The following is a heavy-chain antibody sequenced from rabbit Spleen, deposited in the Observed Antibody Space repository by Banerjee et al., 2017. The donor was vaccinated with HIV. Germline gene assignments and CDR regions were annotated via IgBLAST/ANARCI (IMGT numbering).Heavy chain of an antibody. J-gene: IGHJ6*01. CDR2: IYSASTGNT. D-gene: IGHD2-1*01. CDR1: EFSFSNTYF. V-gene: IGHV1S40*01. Sequence: QSLEESGGDLVKPGASLTLTCKASEFSFSNTYFMCWVRQAPGKGLEWIACIYSASTGNTYYASWAKGRFTISRTSSTTVTLQMTSLTAADTATYFCARDLGVAGDFDLWGPGTLVTVS. CDR3: ARDLGVAGDFDL.